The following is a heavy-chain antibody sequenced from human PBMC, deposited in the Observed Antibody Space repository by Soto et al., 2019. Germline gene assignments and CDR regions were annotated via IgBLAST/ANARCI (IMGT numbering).Heavy chain of an antibody. D-gene: IGHD3-10*01. J-gene: IGHJ6*02. CDR2: ISSSSSYT. CDR3: ASSRGRLGELLSHGRDV. V-gene: IGHV3-11*06. CDR1: ELSLCVVD. Sequence: SCGAGELSLCVVDRYRFRKAPVKGLEWVSYISSSSSYTDDADSVNGLFTISRDNAKNSLYLQMNSLRAEDTAVYYCASSRGRLGELLSHGRDVWGQGTTVTVSS.